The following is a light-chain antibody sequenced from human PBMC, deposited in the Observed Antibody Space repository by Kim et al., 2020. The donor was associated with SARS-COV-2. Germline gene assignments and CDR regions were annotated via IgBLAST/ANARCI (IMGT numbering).Light chain of an antibody. CDR2: LAS. Sequence: SASVGDRVSITCRASENIGTWLAWYQQKPGRAPSLLIYLASTLESGVPSRFSGTVSGTEFSLSITSLQPDDFATYYCQHYSRFPYTFGQGTKLEI. CDR1: ENIGTW. CDR3: QHYSRFPYT. V-gene: IGKV1-5*03. J-gene: IGKJ2*01.